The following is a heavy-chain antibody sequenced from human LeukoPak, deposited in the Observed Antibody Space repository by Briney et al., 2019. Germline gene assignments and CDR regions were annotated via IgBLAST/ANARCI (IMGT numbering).Heavy chain of an antibody. V-gene: IGHV5-51*01. CDR3: ARLDHVIATDYYYFDY. J-gene: IGHJ4*02. CDR1: GYIFTSYW. Sequence: GESLRISCKVSGYIFTSYWIVWVRQMPGKGLEWMGSIYPGDSDTRYSPSFQGQVTISADRSINTAYLQWSSLRASDTAIYYCARLDHVIATDYYYFDYWGKGTLVTVSS. CDR2: IYPGDSDT. D-gene: IGHD3-22*01.